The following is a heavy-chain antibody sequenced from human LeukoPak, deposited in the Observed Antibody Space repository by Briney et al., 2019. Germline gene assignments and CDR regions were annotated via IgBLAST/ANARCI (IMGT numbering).Heavy chain of an antibody. CDR1: GYTFTRYD. J-gene: IGHJ4*02. V-gene: IGHV1-8*01. CDR2: MNPNSGNT. D-gene: IGHD1-26*01. Sequence: ASVTVSCTASGYTFTRYDINWVRQATGQGLEWVGWMNPNSGNTGYAQKFQGRVTMTRNTSISTAYMELSSLRSEDTAVFYCARENSGSYREFDYWGQGTLVTVSS. CDR3: ARENSGSYREFDY.